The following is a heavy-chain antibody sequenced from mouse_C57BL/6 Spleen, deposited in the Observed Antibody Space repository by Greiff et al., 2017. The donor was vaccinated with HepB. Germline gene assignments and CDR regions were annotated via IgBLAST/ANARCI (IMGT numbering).Heavy chain of an antibody. CDR3: ARSPRYSPYAMDY. J-gene: IGHJ4*01. CDR1: GYSITSGYY. V-gene: IGHV3-6*01. CDR2: ISYDGSN. Sequence: EVQLQESGPGLVKPSQSLSLTCSVTGYSITSGYYWNWIRQFPGNKLEWMGYISYDGSNNYNPSLKNRISITRDTSKNQFFLKLNSVTTEDTATYYCARSPRYSPYAMDYWGQGTSVTVSS. D-gene: IGHD2-12*01.